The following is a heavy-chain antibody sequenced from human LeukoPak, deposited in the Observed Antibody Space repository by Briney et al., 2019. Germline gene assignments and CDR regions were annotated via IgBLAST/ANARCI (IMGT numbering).Heavy chain of an antibody. V-gene: IGHV1-69*05. D-gene: IGHD2-2*01. CDR1: GGTFSSYA. CDR3: ARGVHCSSTSCYSGWFDP. Sequence: SVKVSCKASGGTFSSYAISWVRQAPGQGLEWMGGIIPIFGTANYAQKFQGRGTITTDESTSTAYMELSSLRSEDTAAYYCARGVHCSSTSCYSGWFDPWGQGTLVTVSS. J-gene: IGHJ5*02. CDR2: IIPIFGTA.